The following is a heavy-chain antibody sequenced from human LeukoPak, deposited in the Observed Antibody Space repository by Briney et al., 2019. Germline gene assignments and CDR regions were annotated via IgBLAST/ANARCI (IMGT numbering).Heavy chain of an antibody. Sequence: ASVKVSCKASGYTFTGYYMHWVRQAPGQGLEWMGWINPNSGGTNYAQKFQGRVTMTRDTSISTAYMELSRLRSDDTAVYYCARPADWDYQGIYYFDYWGQGALVTVSS. CDR1: GYTFTGYY. D-gene: IGHD1-7*01. CDR2: INPNSGGT. CDR3: ARPADWDYQGIYYFDY. V-gene: IGHV1-2*02. J-gene: IGHJ4*02.